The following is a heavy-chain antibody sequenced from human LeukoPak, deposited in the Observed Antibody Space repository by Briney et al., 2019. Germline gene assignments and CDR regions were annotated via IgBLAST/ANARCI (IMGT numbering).Heavy chain of an antibody. CDR2: TRNKANSHTT. Sequence: PSETLSLTCTVSGASISSSTYYWAWIRQAPGKGLEWVGRTRNKANSHTTEYAAPVKGRFTISRDDSTKSMYLQMNSLKNEDTAVYFCVRGYNSFDIWGQGTMVAVSS. D-gene: IGHD5-24*01. CDR3: VRGYNSFDI. V-gene: IGHV3-72*01. CDR1: GASISSSTYY. J-gene: IGHJ3*02.